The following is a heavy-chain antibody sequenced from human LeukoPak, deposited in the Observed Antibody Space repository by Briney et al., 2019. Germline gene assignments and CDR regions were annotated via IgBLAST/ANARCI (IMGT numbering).Heavy chain of an antibody. V-gene: IGHV4-59*01. D-gene: IGHD4-11*01. CDR1: GGSISSYY. CDR2: IYYSGST. J-gene: IGHJ4*02. Sequence: SETLSLTCTVSGGSISSYYLRWIRQPPGKGLQWIGYIYYSGSTNYNPSLESRVTISVDTSKNQFSLNLRSVTAADTAVYYCARVTLRTYNNFWGYFDYWGQGTLVTVSS. CDR3: ARVTLRTYNNFWGYFDY.